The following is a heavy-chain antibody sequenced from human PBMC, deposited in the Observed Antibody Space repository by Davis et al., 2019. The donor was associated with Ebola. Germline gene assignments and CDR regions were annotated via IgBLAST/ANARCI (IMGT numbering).Heavy chain of an antibody. Sequence: HSQTLSLTCAISGDSVSSAGWNWISQSLSRGLEWLGRTYYKSKWYNDYAVFLQGRITINPDTSKNQFSLQLKSVTPEDTALYYCARGWLRGGLDVWGEGTTVNVSS. D-gene: IGHD5-18*01. V-gene: IGHV6-1*01. J-gene: IGHJ6*04. CDR1: GDSVSSAG. CDR3: ARGWLRGGLDV. CDR2: TYYKSKWYN.